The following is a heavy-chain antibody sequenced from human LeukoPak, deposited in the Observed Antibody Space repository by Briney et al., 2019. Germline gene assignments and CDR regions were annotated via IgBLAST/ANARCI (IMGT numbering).Heavy chain of an antibody. CDR2: IKQGGSEK. D-gene: IGHD6-13*01. Sequence: TGGSLRLSCAASEFIFSGYWMNWVRQAPGKGLEWVANIKQGGSEKQYVDSVRGRFTISRDNAKNSLYLQMNSLRVEDTAVYYCARDGFVGAADYWGQGTLVTVSS. CDR1: EFIFSGYW. V-gene: IGHV3-7*01. CDR3: ARDGFVGAADY. J-gene: IGHJ4*02.